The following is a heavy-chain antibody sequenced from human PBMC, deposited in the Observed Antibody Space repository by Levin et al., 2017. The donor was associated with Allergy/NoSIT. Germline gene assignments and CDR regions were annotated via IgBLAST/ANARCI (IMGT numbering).Heavy chain of an antibody. J-gene: IGHJ4*02. V-gene: IGHV3-48*01. CDR2: ISSSSSTI. CDR3: ARENTAMVNWVADY. CDR1: GFTFSSYS. Sequence: GGSLRLSCAASGFTFSSYSMNWVRQAPGKGLEWVSYISSSSSTIYYADSVKGRFTISRDNAKNSLYLQMNSLRAEDTAVYYCARENTAMVNWVADYWGQGTLVTVSS. D-gene: IGHD5-18*01.